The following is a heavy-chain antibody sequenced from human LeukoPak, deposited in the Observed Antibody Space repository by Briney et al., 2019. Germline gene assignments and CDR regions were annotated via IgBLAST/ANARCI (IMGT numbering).Heavy chain of an antibody. V-gene: IGHV4-59*07. CDR1: GGPITVYH. J-gene: IGHJ4*02. D-gene: IGHD7-27*01. CDR3: ARFHPNWGLDY. CDR2: IHYTGST. Sequence: SDTLSLTCSVSGGPITVYHWIWIRQPPGKGVEFIGYIHYTGSTNYNSSLTSRISISTDTSKNQFSLKMTAVTAAGTAVYYCARFHPNWGLDYWGQGILVTVSS.